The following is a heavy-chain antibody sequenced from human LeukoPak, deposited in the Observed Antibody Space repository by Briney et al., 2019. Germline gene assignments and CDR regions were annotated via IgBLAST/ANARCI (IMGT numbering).Heavy chain of an antibody. Sequence: GGSLRLSCVASGVTLSNYAMSWARQAPGKGLVWVSRLSSDGIRTTYADSVKGRFTISRDTAKNTMYLQMNSLRAEDTAVYYCLLIVTGGSSQRWGQGTQVTVSS. CDR2: LSSDGIRT. CDR3: LLIVTGGSSQR. CDR1: GVTLSNYA. V-gene: IGHV3-74*01. J-gene: IGHJ1*01. D-gene: IGHD5-18*01.